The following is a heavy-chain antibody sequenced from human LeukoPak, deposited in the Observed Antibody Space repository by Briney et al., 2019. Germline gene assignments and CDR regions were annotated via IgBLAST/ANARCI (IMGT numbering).Heavy chain of an antibody. J-gene: IGHJ4*02. D-gene: IGHD3-10*01. Sequence: SETLSLTCAVYGGSFSGYYWSWLRQPPGKGREWIGEINHSGSTNYNPSLTSRGTISEDTSKTHFSLKLSSVTPADTAVYYCARLSKMRTMVRGVITTALDYWGQGTLVTVSS. CDR3: ARLSKMRTMVRGVITTALDY. CDR1: GGSFSGYY. V-gene: IGHV4-34*01. CDR2: INHSGST.